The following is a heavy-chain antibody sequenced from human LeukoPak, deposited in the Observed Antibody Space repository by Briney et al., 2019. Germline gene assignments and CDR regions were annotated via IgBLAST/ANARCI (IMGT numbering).Heavy chain of an antibody. D-gene: IGHD6-13*01. CDR3: ARDPESSSFDL. J-gene: IGHJ4*02. V-gene: IGHV3-7*01. Sequence: GGSLRLSCAASGFSFSTYWMSWVRQTPEKGLEFVANIDQGGSVRNYMDSLKGRCTISRDNAKKSLYLEINSLRADDTAVYYCARDPESSSFDLWGRGAWSPSPQ. CDR2: IDQGGSVR. CDR1: GFSFSTYW.